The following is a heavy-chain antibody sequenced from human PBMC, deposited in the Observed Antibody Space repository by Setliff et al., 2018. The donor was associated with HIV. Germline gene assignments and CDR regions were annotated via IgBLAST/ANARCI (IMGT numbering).Heavy chain of an antibody. D-gene: IGHD1-26*01. V-gene: IGHV1-18*01. CDR3: ARVRIGASVLLDY. J-gene: IGHJ4*02. CDR2: ISAYSGNT. Sequence: ASVKVSCKASGYTFTSYGISWVRQAPGQGLEWMGWISAYSGNTNYAQKFQGRVTFTSDTSASTAHMEMSSLRSEDTAVYYCARVRIGASVLLDYWGQGTMVTVSS. CDR1: GYTFTSYG.